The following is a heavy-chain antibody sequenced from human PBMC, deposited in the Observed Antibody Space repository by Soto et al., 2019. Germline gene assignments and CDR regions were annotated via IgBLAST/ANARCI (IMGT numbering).Heavy chain of an antibody. D-gene: IGHD6-19*01. V-gene: IGHV4-34*01. CDR3: ARLLGKAVAGTPTYNWFDP. CDR2: INHSGST. Sequence: SETLSLTCAVYGGSFSGYYWSWIRQPPGKGLEWIGEINHSGSTNYNPSLKSRVTISVDTSKNQFSLKLSSVTAADTAVYYCARLLGKAVAGTPTYNWFDPWGQGTLVTVSS. CDR1: GGSFSGYY. J-gene: IGHJ5*02.